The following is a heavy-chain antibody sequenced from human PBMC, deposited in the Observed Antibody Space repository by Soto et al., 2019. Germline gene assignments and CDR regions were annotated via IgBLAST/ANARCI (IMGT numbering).Heavy chain of an antibody. V-gene: IGHV1-69*01. CDR2: IIPIFGTA. J-gene: IGHJ5*02. Sequence: QVQLVQSGAEVKKPGSSVKVSCKASGGTFSSYAISWVRQAPGQGLEWMGGIIPIFGTANYAQKFQGRVTITADESTSTAYRERSSLRSEDTAVYYCARGGGRAARLGNWFDPWGQGTLVTVSS. CDR1: GGTFSSYA. D-gene: IGHD6-6*01. CDR3: ARGGGRAARLGNWFDP.